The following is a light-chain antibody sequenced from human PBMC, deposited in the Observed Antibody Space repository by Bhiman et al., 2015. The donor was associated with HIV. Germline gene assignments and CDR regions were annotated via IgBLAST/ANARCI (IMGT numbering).Light chain of an antibody. CDR1: NLGDKY. V-gene: IGLV3-1*01. Sequence: SYELTQPPSVSVSPGQTASITCSGDNLGDKYTSWYQQKPGQSPVLVIYQDSKRPSGVSNRFSGSKSGNTASLTISGLQAEDEADYYCCSYAGSSPWVFGGGTKLTVL. CDR2: QDS. J-gene: IGLJ3*02. CDR3: CSYAGSSPWV.